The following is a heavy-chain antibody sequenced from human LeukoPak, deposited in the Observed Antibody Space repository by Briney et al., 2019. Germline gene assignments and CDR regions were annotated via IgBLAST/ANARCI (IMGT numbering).Heavy chain of an antibody. J-gene: IGHJ4*02. CDR3: ARGRGYYLPAWGY. CDR2: INHSGST. D-gene: IGHD3-22*01. CDR1: GGSSSGYY. Sequence: SETLSLTCAVYGGSSSGYYWSWIRQPPGKGLEWIGEINHSGSTNYNPSLKSRVTISVDTSKNQFSLKLSSVTAADTAVYYCARGRGYYLPAWGYWGQGTLVTVSS. V-gene: IGHV4-34*01.